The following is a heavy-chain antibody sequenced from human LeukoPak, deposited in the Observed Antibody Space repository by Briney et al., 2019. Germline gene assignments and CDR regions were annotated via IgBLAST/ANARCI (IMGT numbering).Heavy chain of an antibody. CDR3: ARGRENYYDSSGYYFWY. CDR2: INHSGST. Sequence: SETLSLTCAVYGGSFSGYYWSWIRQPPGKGLEWIGEINHSGSTNYNPSLESRVTISVDTSKNQFSLKLSSVTAADTAVYYCARGRENYYDSSGYYFWYWGQGTLVTVSS. J-gene: IGHJ4*02. V-gene: IGHV4-34*01. CDR1: GGSFSGYY. D-gene: IGHD3-22*01.